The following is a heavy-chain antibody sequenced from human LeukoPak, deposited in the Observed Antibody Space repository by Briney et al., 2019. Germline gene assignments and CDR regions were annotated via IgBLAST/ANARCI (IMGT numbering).Heavy chain of an antibody. CDR2: IWYDGSNK. CDR3: ARGGADNSYGYASFDY. CDR1: GFTFSSYA. J-gene: IGHJ4*02. D-gene: IGHD5-18*01. Sequence: PGGSLRLSCAASGFTFSSYAMSWVRQAPGKGLEWVAVIWYDGSNKYYADSVKGRFTISRDNSKNTLYLQMNSLRAEDTAVYYCARGGADNSYGYASFDYWGQGTLVTVSS. V-gene: IGHV3-33*08.